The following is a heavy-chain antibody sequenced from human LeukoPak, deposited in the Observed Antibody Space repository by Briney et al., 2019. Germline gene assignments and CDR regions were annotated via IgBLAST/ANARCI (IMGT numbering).Heavy chain of an antibody. CDR3: ARLLRVGYCSTTTCNWLDP. J-gene: IGHJ5*02. D-gene: IGHD2-2*03. CDR1: GGSISSTSYY. V-gene: IGHV4-39*07. Sequence: PSETLSLTCVVSGGSISSTSYYWGWIRQPPGKGLEWIGSIYYSGSTYYGPSLKSRVTISVDTSKNQFSLKLSSVTAADTAVYYCARLLRVGYCSTTTCNWLDPWGQGTLVTVSS. CDR2: IYYSGST.